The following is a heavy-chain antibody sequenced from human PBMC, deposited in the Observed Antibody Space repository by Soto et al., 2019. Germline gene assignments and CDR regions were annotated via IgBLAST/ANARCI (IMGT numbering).Heavy chain of an antibody. J-gene: IGHJ4*02. CDR2: ISSSSSTI. CDR3: AKDRGYTYGFDF. D-gene: IGHD5-18*01. V-gene: IGHV3-48*02. CDR1: GLTFTSYS. Sequence: GGSLRLSCAASGLTFTSYSMNWVRQAPGKGLEWVSFISSSSSTIYYADSVKGRFTISRDNAKNSLYLQMNSLRDEDTAVYYCAKDRGYTYGFDFWGQGALVTVSS.